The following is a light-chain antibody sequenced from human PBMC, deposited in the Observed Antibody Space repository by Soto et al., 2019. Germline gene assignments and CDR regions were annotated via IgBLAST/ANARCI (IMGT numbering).Light chain of an antibody. V-gene: IGLV2-14*01. J-gene: IGLJ1*01. Sequence: QSALTQPASVSGSPGQSITISCTGSSSDVGGYNYVSWHQQQPAKAPKLMIYDVNHRPSGVYNRFSGSKSANTAPLTICVLQAEGEADYYCTSYKRRSTYVFGTGTKLTVL. CDR2: DVN. CDR1: SSDVGGYNY. CDR3: TSYKRRSTYV.